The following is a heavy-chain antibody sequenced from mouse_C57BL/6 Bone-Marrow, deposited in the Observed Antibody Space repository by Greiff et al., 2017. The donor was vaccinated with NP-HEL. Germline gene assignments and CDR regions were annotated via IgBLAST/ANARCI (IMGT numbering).Heavy chain of an antibody. CDR2: IDPENGDT. D-gene: IGHD1-1*02. J-gene: IGHJ2*01. CDR1: GFNIKDDY. Sequence: VQLQQSGAELVRPGASAKLSCTASGFNIKDDYMHWVKQRPEQGLEWIGWIDPENGDTEYASKFQGKATITADTSSNTAYLQLSSLTSEDTAVYYCTTERWCHDYWGQGTTLTVSS. CDR3: TTERWCHDY. V-gene: IGHV14-4*01.